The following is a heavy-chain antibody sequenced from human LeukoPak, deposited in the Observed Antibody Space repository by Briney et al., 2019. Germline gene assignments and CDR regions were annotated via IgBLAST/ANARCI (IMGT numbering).Heavy chain of an antibody. V-gene: IGHV1-69*13. CDR1: GGTFSSYA. Sequence: SVKVSCKASGGTFSSYAISWVRQAPGQGLEWMGGIIPIFGTANYAQKFQGRVTITADESTSTAYMELSSLRSEDTAVYYCARGDYYDTLTGLDPWGQGTLVTVSS. CDR2: IIPIFGTA. D-gene: IGHD3-9*01. J-gene: IGHJ5*02. CDR3: ARGDYYDTLTGLDP.